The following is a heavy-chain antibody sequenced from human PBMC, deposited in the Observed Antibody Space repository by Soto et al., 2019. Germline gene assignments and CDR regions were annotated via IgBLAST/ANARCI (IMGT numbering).Heavy chain of an antibody. J-gene: IGHJ4*02. CDR3: AKEGYNWNDANRDD. Sequence: PGGSLRLSCAASGFTFSSYGMHWVRQAPGKGLEWVAVIPYDGSNKYYADSVKGRFTISRDNSKNTLYLQMNSLRAEDTAVYYCAKEGYNWNDANRDDWGQGTLVTVSS. CDR2: IPYDGSNK. D-gene: IGHD1-20*01. CDR1: GFTFSSYG. V-gene: IGHV3-30*18.